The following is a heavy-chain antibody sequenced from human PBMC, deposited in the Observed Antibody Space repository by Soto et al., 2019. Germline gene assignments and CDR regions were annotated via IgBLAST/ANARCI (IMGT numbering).Heavy chain of an antibody. V-gene: IGHV4-31*03. CDR3: ARAASSVVVVDATLGWFDP. Sequence: SETLSLTCTVSGGSISSGGYYWSWIRQHPGKGLEWIGYIYYSGSTYYNPSLKSRVTISVDTSKNQFSLKLSSVTAADTAVYYCARAASSVVVVDATLGWFDPWGQGTLVTVSS. J-gene: IGHJ5*02. CDR1: GGSISSGGYY. D-gene: IGHD2-15*01. CDR2: IYYSGST.